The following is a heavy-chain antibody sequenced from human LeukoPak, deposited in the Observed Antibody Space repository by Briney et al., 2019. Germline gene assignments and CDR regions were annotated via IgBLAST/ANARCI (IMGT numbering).Heavy chain of an antibody. J-gene: IGHJ6*03. CDR2: MNPNSGNT. Sequence: ASVKVSCKASGGTVSRYPISWVRQAPGQGLEWMGWMNPNSGNTGYAQEFQGRVTMTRNTSISTAYMELSSLRSEDTAVYYCASATGGYSYGIPLGPFYYYYMDVWGKGTTVTISS. V-gene: IGHV1-8*01. CDR3: ASATGGYSYGIPLGPFYYYYMDV. CDR1: GGTVSRYP. D-gene: IGHD5-18*01.